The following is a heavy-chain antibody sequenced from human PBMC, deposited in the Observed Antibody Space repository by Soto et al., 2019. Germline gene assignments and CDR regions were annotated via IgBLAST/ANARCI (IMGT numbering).Heavy chain of an antibody. J-gene: IGHJ4*02. Sequence: EVQLLESGGGLVQPGGSLRLSCAASGFTFSSYAMNWVRQAPGKGLEWVTVISGSGGSTYYADSVKGRFTISRDNSKNTLYLQMNSLRAEDTAVYYCARRGPGTYFDDWGQGTLVTVSS. CDR2: ISGSGGST. D-gene: IGHD6-13*01. V-gene: IGHV3-23*01. CDR1: GFTFSSYA. CDR3: ARRGPGTYFDD.